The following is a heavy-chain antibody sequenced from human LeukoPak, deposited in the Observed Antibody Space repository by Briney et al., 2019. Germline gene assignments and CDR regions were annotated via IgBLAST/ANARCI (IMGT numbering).Heavy chain of an antibody. CDR1: GFTFSSYS. CDR2: ISGTSNTI. D-gene: IGHD6-19*01. CDR3: ARDLGSYSSGWYMGFDY. J-gene: IGHJ4*02. V-gene: IGHV3-48*01. Sequence: GGSLRLSCVGSGFTFSSYSMNWVRQAPGKGLEWVSYISGTSNTIYYDDSVKGRFTVSRDNAKNSLYLQMNSLRAEDTAIYYCARDLGSYSSGWYMGFDYWGQGTLVTVSS.